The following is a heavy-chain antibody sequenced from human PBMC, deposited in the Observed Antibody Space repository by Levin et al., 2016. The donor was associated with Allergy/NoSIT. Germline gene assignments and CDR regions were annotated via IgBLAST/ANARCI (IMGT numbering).Heavy chain of an antibody. J-gene: IGHJ4*02. D-gene: IGHD2-2*03. CDR1: GFTFSSYS. Sequence: GESLKISCAASGFTFSSYSMNWARQAPGKGLEWVSTLSPSGGPTYYVDSVRGRFTISRDSSNNTIYLQMNSLRAEDTAVYFCARAKIDGYCSSTSCSFDYWGQGTLVTVSS. V-gene: IGHV3-23*01. CDR2: LSPSGGPT. CDR3: ARAKIDGYCSSTSCSFDY.